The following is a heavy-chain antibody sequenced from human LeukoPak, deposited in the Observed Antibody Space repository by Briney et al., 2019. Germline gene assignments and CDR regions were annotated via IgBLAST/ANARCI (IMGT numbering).Heavy chain of an antibody. V-gene: IGHV1-8*01. CDR2: MNPNSGNT. CDR1: GYTSTSND. Sequence: GASVKVSCKASGYTSTSNDINWVRQATGQGLEWMGWMNPNSGNTGYAQKFQGRVTMTRNTSISTAYMELSSLRSEDTAVYYCARGARYSSSWYESNWFDPWGQGTLVTVSS. D-gene: IGHD6-13*01. CDR3: ARGARYSSSWYESNWFDP. J-gene: IGHJ5*02.